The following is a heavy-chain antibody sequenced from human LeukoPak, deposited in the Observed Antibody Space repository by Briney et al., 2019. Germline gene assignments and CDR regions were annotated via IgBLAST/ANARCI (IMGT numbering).Heavy chain of an antibody. V-gene: IGHV3-30*18. CDR1: GFTFSSYG. CDR3: AKGSVTYYYGSGSYYRLENYYYGMDV. J-gene: IGHJ6*02. CDR2: ISYDGSNK. D-gene: IGHD3-10*01. Sequence: PGGSLRLSCAASGFTFSSYGMHWVRQAPGKGLEWVAVISYDGSNKYYADSVKGRFTISRDNSKNTLYLQMNSLRAEDTAVYYCAKGSVTYYYGSGSYYRLENYYYGMDVWGQGTTVTVSS.